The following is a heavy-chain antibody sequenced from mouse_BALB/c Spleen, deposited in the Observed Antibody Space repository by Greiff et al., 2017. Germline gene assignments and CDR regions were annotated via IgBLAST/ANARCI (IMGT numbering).Heavy chain of an antibody. Sequence: EVKLMESGGGLVKPGGSLKLSCAASGFTLSSYAMSWVRQSPEKRLEWVAEISSGGSYTYYPDTVTGRFTISRDNAKNTLYLEMSSLRSEDTAMYYCAREENDYDGEFAYWGQGTLVTVSA. CDR1: GFTLSSYA. V-gene: IGHV5-9-4*01. CDR2: ISSGGSYT. D-gene: IGHD2-4*01. J-gene: IGHJ3*01. CDR3: AREENDYDGEFAY.